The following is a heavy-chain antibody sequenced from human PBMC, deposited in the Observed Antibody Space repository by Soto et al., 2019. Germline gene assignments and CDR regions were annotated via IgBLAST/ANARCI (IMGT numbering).Heavy chain of an antibody. V-gene: IGHV3-7*01. CDR2: IKQDGSEK. CDR1: GFTFSSYW. J-gene: IGHJ4*02. Sequence: GGSLRLSCAASGFTFSSYWMSWVRQAPGKGLEWVANIKQDGSEKYYVDSVKGRFTISRDNAKNSLYLQMSSLRAEDTAVYYCARESGGYDFDYWGKGTLVTVSS. CDR3: ARESGGYDFDY. D-gene: IGHD5-12*01.